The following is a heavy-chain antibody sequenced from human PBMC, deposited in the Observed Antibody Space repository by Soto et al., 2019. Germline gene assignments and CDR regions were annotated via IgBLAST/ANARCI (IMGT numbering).Heavy chain of an antibody. CDR2: LYYTGTT. Sequence: QLQLQESGPGLVKPSETLSLTCTVSGGSISSSTYHWAWIRQPPGKGLEWIASLYYTGTTYYSPSLKSRVTISVDTSKNHFSLKLSSVTAADTAVYYCSRERESDSEHWGQGTLVTVSS. CDR1: GGSISSSTYH. D-gene: IGHD2-21*02. V-gene: IGHV4-39*02. CDR3: SRERESDSEH. J-gene: IGHJ4*02.